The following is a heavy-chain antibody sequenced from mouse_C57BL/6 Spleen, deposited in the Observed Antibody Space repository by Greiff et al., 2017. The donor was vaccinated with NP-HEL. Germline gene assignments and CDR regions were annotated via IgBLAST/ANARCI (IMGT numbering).Heavy chain of an antibody. J-gene: IGHJ4*01. CDR1: GYTFTRYW. D-gene: IGHD1-1*01. CDR2: IDPNSGGT. V-gene: IGHV1-72*01. CDR3: ARQGYYYGSTPYAMDY. Sequence: QVQLQQPGAELVKPGASVKLSCKASGYTFTRYWMHWVKQRPGRGLEWIGRIDPNSGGTKYNDNFKSKSTLTVDKPSSTAYMQLSSLTSEDAAVYYCARQGYYYGSTPYAMDYWGQGTSVTVSS.